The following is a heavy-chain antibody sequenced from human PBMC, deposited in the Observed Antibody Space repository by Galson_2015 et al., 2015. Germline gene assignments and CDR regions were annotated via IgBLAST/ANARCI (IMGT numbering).Heavy chain of an antibody. J-gene: IGHJ4*02. Sequence: VSAISYNGGSTHYADSVRGRFTISRDNSKNTLDLQMGSLTADDMAIYYCARVANYGSGSYYDDYWGQGTLVTVSS. V-gene: IGHV3-64*02. D-gene: IGHD3-10*01. CDR3: ARVANYGSGSYYDDY. CDR2: ISYNGGST.